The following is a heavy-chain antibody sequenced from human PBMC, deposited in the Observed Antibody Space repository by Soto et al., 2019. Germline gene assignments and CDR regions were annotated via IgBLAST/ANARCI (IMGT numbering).Heavy chain of an antibody. V-gene: IGHV4-59*01. Sequence: PSETLSLTCPVSGGSISSYYWSWIRQPPGKGLEWIGYIYYSGSTNYNPSLKSRVTISVDTSKNQFSLKLSSVTAADTAVYYCARDDSSGYYNWFDPWGQGTLVTVSS. CDR2: IYYSGST. CDR1: GGSISSYY. D-gene: IGHD3-22*01. CDR3: ARDDSSGYYNWFDP. J-gene: IGHJ5*02.